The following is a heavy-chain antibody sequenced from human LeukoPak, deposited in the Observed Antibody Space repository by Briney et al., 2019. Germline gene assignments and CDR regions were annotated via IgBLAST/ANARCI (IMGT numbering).Heavy chain of an antibody. CDR3: AREINYYDSSGAFDI. J-gene: IGHJ3*02. D-gene: IGHD3-22*01. Sequence: PGGSLRLSCAASGFTFSSCAMSWVRQAPGKGLVWVSRINSDGSSTSYADSVKGRFTISRDNAKNTLYLQMNSLRAEDTAVYYCAREINYYDSSGAFDIWGQGTMVTVSS. CDR1: GFTFSSCA. V-gene: IGHV3-74*01. CDR2: INSDGSST.